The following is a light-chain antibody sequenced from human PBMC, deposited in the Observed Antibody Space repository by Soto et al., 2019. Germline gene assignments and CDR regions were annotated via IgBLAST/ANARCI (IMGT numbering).Light chain of an antibody. CDR1: QSISNR. CDR2: DAS. Sequence: DVQMTQSPSTLSASVGDRVTITCRASQSISNRLAWYQQKPGKAPKVLIYDASSLESGVPSRFSGSGSGTEFTLTISGLQPDDFATYYCQQFNSYPITFSQGTRLEIK. V-gene: IGKV1-5*01. J-gene: IGKJ5*01. CDR3: QQFNSYPIT.